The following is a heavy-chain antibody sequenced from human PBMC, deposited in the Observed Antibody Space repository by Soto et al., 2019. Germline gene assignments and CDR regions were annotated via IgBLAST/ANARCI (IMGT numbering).Heavy chain of an antibody. CDR2: INPSGGST. V-gene: IGHV1-46*01. J-gene: IGHJ1*01. D-gene: IGHD6-19*01. CDR3: AREGDYSRGWSPFQH. CDR1: GYSIIRYY. Sequence: ASVKVSCKASGYSIIRYYMHWVRQAPGQGLEWMGIINPSGGSTSYAQKFQGRVTMTRDTSTSTVYMELSSLRSEDTAIYYCAREGDYSRGWSPFQHWGQGTLVTISS.